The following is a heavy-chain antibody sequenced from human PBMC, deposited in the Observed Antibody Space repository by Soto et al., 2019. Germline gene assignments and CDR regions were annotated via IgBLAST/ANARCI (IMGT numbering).Heavy chain of an antibody. D-gene: IGHD4-17*01. CDR1: GGAFSGFY. CDR2: INHSGST. CDR3: ARGDSYGDYVRYYYYMDV. Sequence: LETLSLTCAVYGGAFSGFYLSWVRQPPGEGLEWIGEINHSGSTNYNPSLKSRVTISVDTSKNQFSLKLSPVTAADTAVYYCARGDSYGDYVRYYYYMDVWGKGTTVTVSS. V-gene: IGHV4-34*01. J-gene: IGHJ6*03.